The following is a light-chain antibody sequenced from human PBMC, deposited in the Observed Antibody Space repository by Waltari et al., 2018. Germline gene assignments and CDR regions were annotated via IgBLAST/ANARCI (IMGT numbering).Light chain of an antibody. V-gene: IGKV3-15*01. CDR3: QQHNNWPPWT. J-gene: IGKJ1*01. CDR2: GAS. Sequence: EIVMTQSPATLSVSPGERATLSCRPSQSVSSNLAWYQQKPGQAPSLLIYGASTRATGIPARFSGSGSGTEFTLTISSLQSEDFAVYYCQQHNNWPPWTFGQGTKVEIK. CDR1: QSVSSN.